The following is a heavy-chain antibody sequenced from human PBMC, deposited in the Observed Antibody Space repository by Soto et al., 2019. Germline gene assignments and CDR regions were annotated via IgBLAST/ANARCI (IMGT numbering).Heavy chain of an antibody. Sequence: QAQLVESGGDLVKPGGSLRLSCAASGFTFSDYYMTWIRQAPGKGLEWISYISNSGTYTNYADSVQGRFTISRDNAKNSLYLRMTGLRAEDSAVYYCVRGRGGDWCKGTLVTVSS. CDR2: ISNSGTYT. CDR1: GFTFSDYY. CDR3: VRGRGGD. V-gene: IGHV3-11*06. D-gene: IGHD3-10*01. J-gene: IGHJ4*02.